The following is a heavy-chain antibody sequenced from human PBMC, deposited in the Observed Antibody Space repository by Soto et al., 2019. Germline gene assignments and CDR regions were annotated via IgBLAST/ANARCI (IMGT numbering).Heavy chain of an antibody. J-gene: IGHJ5*02. V-gene: IGHV1-2*04. CDR2: INPNSGGT. Sequence: GASVKVSCKASGYTFTGYYMHCVRQAPGQGLEWMGWINPNSGGTNYAQKFQGWVTMTRDTSISTAYMELSRLRSDDTAVYYCARAFHAAADWYNWFDPWGQGTLVTVSS. CDR1: GYTFTGYY. D-gene: IGHD6-13*01. CDR3: ARAFHAAADWYNWFDP.